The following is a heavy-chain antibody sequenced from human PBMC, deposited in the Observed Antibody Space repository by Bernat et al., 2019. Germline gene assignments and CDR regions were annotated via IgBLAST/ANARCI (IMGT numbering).Heavy chain of an antibody. Sequence: QVQLVQSGAEVKKPGSSVKVSCKASGGTFSSYTISWVRQAPGQGLEWMGRIIPILGMANYAQKFQGRVTITADKSTSTAYMELSSLRSEDTAVYYCARVGCGGDCYYYYGMDVWGQGTTVTVSS. CDR3: ARVGCGGDCYYYYGMDV. D-gene: IGHD2-21*02. V-gene: IGHV1-69*02. CDR1: GGTFSSYT. CDR2: IIPILGMA. J-gene: IGHJ6*02.